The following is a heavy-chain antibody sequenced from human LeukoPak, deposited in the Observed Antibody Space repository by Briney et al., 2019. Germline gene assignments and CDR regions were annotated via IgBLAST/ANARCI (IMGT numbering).Heavy chain of an antibody. D-gene: IGHD6-19*01. CDR3: AGNIAVSLDGFDP. CDR2: VNPRSGDT. Sequence: ASVKVSCKGSGYTFTNYYIHWVRQAPGQGLVWMERVNPRSGDTKYAHDFEGRVFMNRDTSISTAFMEVRGLRPADTAVYFCAGNIAVSLDGFDPWGQGTLVTVSS. J-gene: IGHJ5*02. V-gene: IGHV1-2*02. CDR1: GYTFTNYY.